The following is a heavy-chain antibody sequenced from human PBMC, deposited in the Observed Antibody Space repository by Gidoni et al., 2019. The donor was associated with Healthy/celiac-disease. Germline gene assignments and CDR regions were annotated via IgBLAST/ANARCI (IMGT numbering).Heavy chain of an antibody. J-gene: IGHJ4*02. Sequence: EVQLVESGGGLVQPGRSLRLSCEASGFTFGDYAMHWVRQAPGKGLEWVSGISWNSGSIGYADSVKGRFTISRDNAKNSLYLQMNSLRAEDTAFYYCAKDVGGSCSSTSCFFDYWGQGTLVTVSS. V-gene: IGHV3-9*01. CDR1: GFTFGDYA. D-gene: IGHD2-2*01. CDR3: AKDVGGSCSSTSCFFDY. CDR2: ISWNSGSI.